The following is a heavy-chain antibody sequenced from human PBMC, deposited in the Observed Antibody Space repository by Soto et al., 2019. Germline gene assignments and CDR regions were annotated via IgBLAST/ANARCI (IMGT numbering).Heavy chain of an antibody. CDR3: ARGYSGYVHGMDV. J-gene: IGHJ6*02. D-gene: IGHD5-12*01. CDR1: GFTFSSYA. CDR2: ISGSGGST. V-gene: IGHV3-23*01. Sequence: PGGSLRLSCAASGFTFSSYAMSWVRQAPGKGLEWVSAISGSGGSTYYADSVKGRFTISRDNSKNTLYLQMNSLRAEDTAVYYCARGYSGYVHGMDVWGQGTTVTVSS.